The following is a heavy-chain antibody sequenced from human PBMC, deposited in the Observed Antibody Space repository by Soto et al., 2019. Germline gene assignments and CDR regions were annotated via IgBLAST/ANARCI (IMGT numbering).Heavy chain of an antibody. J-gene: IGHJ4*02. CDR1: GGSISSYS. CDR3: ARDKITGLFDY. CDR2: INHSGST. D-gene: IGHD2-8*02. V-gene: IGHV4-34*01. Sequence: PSETLSLTCTVSGGSISSYSWTWIRQPPGTGLEWIGEINHSGSTNYNPSLKSRVTISVDTSKNQFSLKLTSVTAADTALYYCARDKITGLFDYWGQGTLVTVSS.